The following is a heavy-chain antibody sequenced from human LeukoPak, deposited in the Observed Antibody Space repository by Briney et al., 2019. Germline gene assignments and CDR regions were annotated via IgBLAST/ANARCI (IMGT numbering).Heavy chain of an antibody. J-gene: IGHJ4*02. D-gene: IGHD6-13*01. CDR1: GFTFSSFW. Sequence: PGGSLRLSCAASGFTFSSFWMTWVRQAPGKGLEWVANIKQDGSGKYYVDSVKGRFTISRDNSKNSLYLEINSLRAEDTAVYYCARGGYSSSWYISRDYWGQGTLVTVSS. CDR2: IKQDGSGK. V-gene: IGHV3-7*01. CDR3: ARGGYSSSWYISRDY.